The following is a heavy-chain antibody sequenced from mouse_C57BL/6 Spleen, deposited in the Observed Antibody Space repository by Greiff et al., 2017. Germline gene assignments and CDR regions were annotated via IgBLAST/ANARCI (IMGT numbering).Heavy chain of an antibody. V-gene: IGHV5-4*01. CDR3: ARDRYYSDCGCAY. J-gene: IGHJ3*01. D-gene: IGHD2-12*01. CDR1: GFTFSGYA. Sequence: EVMLVESGGGLVKPGGSLKLSCAASGFTFSGYAMSWVRQTPEKRLEWVATISYGGSYTYYPDYVKGRFTISRDNAKNNLNLQMSHLKSEDTAMDNYARDRYYSDCGCAYGGQGTLGTVSA. CDR2: ISYGGSYT.